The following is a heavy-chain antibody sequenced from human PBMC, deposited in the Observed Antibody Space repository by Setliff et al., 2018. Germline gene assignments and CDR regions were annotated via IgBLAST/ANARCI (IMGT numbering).Heavy chain of an antibody. CDR2: IGAYNGNT. CDR3: ARVTIAVAGYFDF. J-gene: IGHJ4*02. V-gene: IGHV1-18*01. Sequence: ASVKVSCKASGYTFTNYGVTWVRQAPGQGLEWMGWIGAYNGNTYNAHKFQGRVTMTSDTSTSTAYMDLRCLSSDDPAVYYCARVTIAVAGYFDFWGQVTLVTVSS. CDR1: GYTFTNYG. D-gene: IGHD6-19*01.